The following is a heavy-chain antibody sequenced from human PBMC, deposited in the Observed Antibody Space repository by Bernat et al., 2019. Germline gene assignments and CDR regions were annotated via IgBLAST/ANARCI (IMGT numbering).Heavy chain of an antibody. CDR3: ARDLIAVADFSDAFDI. J-gene: IGHJ3*02. CDR1: GFTFSSYG. D-gene: IGHD6-19*01. Sequence: VQLVESGGGLVQPGRSLRLSCAASGFTFSSYGMHWVRQAPGKGLEWVAVIWYDGSNKYYADSVKGRFNISRDNSKNTLYLQMNSLRAEDTAVYYCARDLIAVADFSDAFDIWGQGTMVTVSS. CDR2: IWYDGSNK. V-gene: IGHV3-33*01.